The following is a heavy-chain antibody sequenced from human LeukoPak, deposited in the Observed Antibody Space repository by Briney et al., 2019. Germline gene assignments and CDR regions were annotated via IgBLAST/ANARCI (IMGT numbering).Heavy chain of an antibody. J-gene: IGHJ4*02. Sequence: GGSLRLSCAASGFTFSSYEMNWVRQAPGKGLEWVSYVSSSGSTIYYADSVKGRLTISRDNAKNSLYLQMNSLRAEDTAVYYCARDADPGIAVADLDYWGQGTLVTVSS. CDR1: GFTFSSYE. CDR2: VSSSGSTI. CDR3: ARDADPGIAVADLDY. D-gene: IGHD6-19*01. V-gene: IGHV3-48*03.